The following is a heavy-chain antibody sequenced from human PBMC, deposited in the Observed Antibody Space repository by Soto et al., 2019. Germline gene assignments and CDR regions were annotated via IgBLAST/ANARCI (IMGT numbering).Heavy chain of an antibody. D-gene: IGHD2-8*02. V-gene: IGHV1-2*02. Sequence: ASVKVSCKASGYTFTGYYMHWVRQAPGQGLEWMGWINPNSGGTNYAQKFQGRVTMTRDTSISTAYMELSRLRSDDTAVYYCARRYSIKEYWFDYWGQGTLVTVSS. CDR1: GYTFTGYY. CDR3: ARRYSIKEYWFDY. J-gene: IGHJ4*02. CDR2: INPNSGGT.